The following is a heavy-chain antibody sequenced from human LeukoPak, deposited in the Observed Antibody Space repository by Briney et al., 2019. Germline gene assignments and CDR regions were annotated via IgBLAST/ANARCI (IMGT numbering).Heavy chain of an antibody. V-gene: IGHV3-23*01. Sequence: GGSLRLSCAASGFTFSSYAMSWVRQAPGKGLEWVSAICGSGGSTYYADSVKGRFTISRDNSKNTLYLQMSNLRAEDTAVYYCAKAGNWNDAGLLYGMDVWGQGTTVTVSS. CDR3: AKAGNWNDAGLLYGMDV. D-gene: IGHD1-20*01. CDR1: GFTFSSYA. CDR2: ICGSGGST. J-gene: IGHJ6*02.